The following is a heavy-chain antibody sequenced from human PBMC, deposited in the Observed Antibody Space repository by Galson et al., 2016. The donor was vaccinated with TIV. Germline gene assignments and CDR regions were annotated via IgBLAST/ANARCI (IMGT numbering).Heavy chain of an antibody. CDR1: GYSFNAYF. Sequence: SVKVSCKASGYSFNAYFIHWVRQAPGQGLEWMGRINPTSGATNYAQNFQGRVTVTRDTSISTAYMELSRLRSDDTAVFYCAVWANTYYFALWGQGTLITVSS. CDR3: AVWANTYYFAL. V-gene: IGHV1-2*06. CDR2: INPTSGAT. D-gene: IGHD2-8*01. J-gene: IGHJ4*02.